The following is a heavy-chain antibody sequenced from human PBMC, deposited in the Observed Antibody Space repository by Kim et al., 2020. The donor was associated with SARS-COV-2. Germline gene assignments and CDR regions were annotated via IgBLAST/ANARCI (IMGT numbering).Heavy chain of an antibody. J-gene: IGHJ6*03. CDR1: GYTFTGYY. CDR2: INPNSGGT. D-gene: IGHD3-3*01. Sequence: ASVKVSCKASGYTFTGYYMHWVRQAPGQGLEWMGWINPNSGGTNYAQKFQGRVTMTRDTSISTAYMELSRLRSDDTAVYYCARGALDTYYDFWSADYYYYYMDVWGKGTTVTVSS. CDR3: ARGALDTYYDFWSADYYYYYMDV. V-gene: IGHV1-2*02.